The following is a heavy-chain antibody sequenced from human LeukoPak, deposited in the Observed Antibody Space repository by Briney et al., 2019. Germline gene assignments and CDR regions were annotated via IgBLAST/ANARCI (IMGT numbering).Heavy chain of an antibody. CDR3: ARGGIRVSGIDEFDY. J-gene: IGHJ4*02. CDR1: GFTFTNYD. D-gene: IGHD6-19*01. CDR2: IGIRGDT. Sequence: PGGSLRLSCAASGFTFTNYDMHWVRQAPGKGLEWVSAIGIRGDTYYSGSVEGLFTSSRENAENSLYLQMNSLRAEDTAVYYCARGGIRVSGIDEFDYWGQGTLVTVSS. V-gene: IGHV3-13*01.